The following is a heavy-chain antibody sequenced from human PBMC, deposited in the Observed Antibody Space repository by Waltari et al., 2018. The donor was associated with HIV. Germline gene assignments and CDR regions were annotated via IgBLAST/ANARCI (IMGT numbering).Heavy chain of an antibody. V-gene: IGHV3-23*01. CDR2: SSGSGGST. D-gene: IGHD1-26*01. CDR3: AKDYSGSYTRGYSDY. CDR1: GFTFINYA. J-gene: IGHJ4*02. Sequence: EVQLLESGGGLVQPGGSLRLSCAASGFTFINYAMSWVRQAPGKGMEWGSGSSGSGGSTYYADSVKGRFTSSRDNSKNTLYLQMNSLRAEDTALYYCAKDYSGSYTRGYSDYWGQGTLVTVSS.